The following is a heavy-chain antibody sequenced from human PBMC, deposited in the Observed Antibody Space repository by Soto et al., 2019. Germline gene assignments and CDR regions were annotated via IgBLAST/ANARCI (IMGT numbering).Heavy chain of an antibody. D-gene: IGHD3-9*01. CDR2: INYSGST. CDR1: GGYIISHPYY. J-gene: IGHJ4*02. CDR3: VRFWPLPDYNILTDDSYAFDY. Sequence: SEILCLTRTVAGGYIISHPYYCGWIRQHPGEGPEWIPSINYSGSTYYNTSLKSRITISVDTSSTQFSLKVTSVNADADTAVYYCVRFWPLPDYNILTDDSYAFDYWGRGILVTVSP. V-gene: IGHV4-39*01.